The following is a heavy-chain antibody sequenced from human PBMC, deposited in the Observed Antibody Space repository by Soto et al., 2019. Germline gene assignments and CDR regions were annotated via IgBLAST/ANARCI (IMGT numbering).Heavy chain of an antibody. CDR1: GGSISSYY. J-gene: IGHJ1*01. V-gene: IGHV4-59*08. CDR3: ARHADSGWPIEYFQH. CDR2: IYYSGST. D-gene: IGHD6-19*01. Sequence: SETLSLTCTVSGGSISSYYLSWIRQPPGKGLEWIGYIYYSGSTNYNPSLKSRVTISVDTSKNQFSLKLSSVTAADTAVYYCARHADSGWPIEYFQHWGQGTLVTVSS.